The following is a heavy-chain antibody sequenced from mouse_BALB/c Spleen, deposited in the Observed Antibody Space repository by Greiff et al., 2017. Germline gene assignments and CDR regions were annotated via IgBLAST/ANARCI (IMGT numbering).Heavy chain of an antibody. CDR3: TRGGNFLGFAY. CDR2: INPSNGGT. CDR1: GYTFTSYY. J-gene: IGHJ3*01. D-gene: IGHD2-1*01. Sequence: QVHVKQSGAELVKPGASVKLSCKASGYTFTSYYMYWVKQRPGQGLEWIGEINPSNGGTNFNEKFKSKATLTVDKSSSTAYMQLSSLTSEDSAVYYCTRGGNFLGFAYWGQGTLVTVSA. V-gene: IGHV1S81*02.